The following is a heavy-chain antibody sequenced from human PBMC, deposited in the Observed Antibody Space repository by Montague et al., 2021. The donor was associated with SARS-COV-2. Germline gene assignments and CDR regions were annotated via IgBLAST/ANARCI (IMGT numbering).Heavy chain of an antibody. V-gene: IGHV4-59*01. CDR3: AREDRRNWFDP. CDR1: GGSISSYY. D-gene: IGHD3-22*01. CDR2: IYYSGST. Sequence: SETLSLTCTVSGGSISSYYWSWIRQPPGKGLEWIGYIYYSGSTNYNPSLKSRVTISVDTSKNQFSLKLSSVTAADTAVYFCAREDRRNWFDPWGQGVLVTVSS. J-gene: IGHJ5*02.